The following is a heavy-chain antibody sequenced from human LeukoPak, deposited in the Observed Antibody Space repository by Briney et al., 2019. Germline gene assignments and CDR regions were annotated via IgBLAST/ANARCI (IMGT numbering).Heavy chain of an antibody. CDR3: AGLLYSRLARDV. J-gene: IGHJ6*02. CDR1: GGSISSYY. CDR2: IYYSGST. V-gene: IGHV4-59*01. D-gene: IGHD6-13*01. Sequence: SETLSLTCTVSGGSISSYYWSWIRQPPGKGLEWIGYIYYSGSTNYNPSLKSRVTISVDTSKNQFSLKLSSVTAADTAVYYCAGLLYSRLARDVGGQGTTVTVSS.